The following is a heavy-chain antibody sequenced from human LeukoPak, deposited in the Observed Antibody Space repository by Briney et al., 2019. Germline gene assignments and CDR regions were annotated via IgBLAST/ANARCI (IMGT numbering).Heavy chain of an antibody. Sequence: ASVKVSCKASGYTFTSYYMHWVRQAPGQGLEWMGIINPSGGSTSYAQKFQGRVTMTRDTSTTTVYMELSSLRSEDTAVYHCARDIVVIPAANGIDYWGQGALVTVSS. CDR3: ARDIVVIPAANGIDY. D-gene: IGHD2-2*01. J-gene: IGHJ4*02. CDR2: INPSGGST. V-gene: IGHV1-46*01. CDR1: GYTFTSYY.